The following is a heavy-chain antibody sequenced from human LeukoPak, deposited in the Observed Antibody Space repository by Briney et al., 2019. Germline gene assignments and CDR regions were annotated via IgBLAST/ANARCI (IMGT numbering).Heavy chain of an antibody. Sequence: SQTLSPSCTVSGGSISSGGYYWSWIRQHPGKGLEWIGYIYYSGSTYYNPSLKSRVTISVDTSKNQFSLKLSSVTAADTAVYYCARDRVGYCSGCSCYLEFDPWGQGTLVSVSS. CDR3: ARDRVGYCSGCSCYLEFDP. J-gene: IGHJ5*02. CDR1: GGSISSGGYY. D-gene: IGHD2-15*01. CDR2: IYYSGST. V-gene: IGHV4-31*03.